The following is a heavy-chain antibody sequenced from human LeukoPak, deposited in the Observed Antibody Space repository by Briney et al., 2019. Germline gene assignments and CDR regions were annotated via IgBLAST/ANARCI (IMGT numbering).Heavy chain of an antibody. CDR3: ARASGYDYYYYGMDV. J-gene: IGHJ6*02. V-gene: IGHV1-69*04. CDR2: IIPILGIA. Sequence: SVKVSCKASGGTFSSYAISWVRQAPGQGLEWMGRIIPILGIANYAQKFRGRVTITADKSTSTAYMELSSLRSEDTAVYYCARASGYDYYYYGMDVWGQGTTVTVSS. CDR1: GGTFSSYA. D-gene: IGHD5-12*01.